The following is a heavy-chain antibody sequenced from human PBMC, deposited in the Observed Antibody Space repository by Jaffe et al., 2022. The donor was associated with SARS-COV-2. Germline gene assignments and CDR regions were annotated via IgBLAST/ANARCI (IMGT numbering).Heavy chain of an antibody. CDR1: GFTFSSYA. CDR2: ISGSGGST. V-gene: IGHV3-23*01. D-gene: IGHD2-21*02. Sequence: EVQLLESGGGLVQPGGSLRLSCAASGFTFSSYAMSWVRQAPGKGLEWVSAISGSGGSTYYADSVKGRFTISRDNSKNTLYLQMNSLRAEDTAVYYCAKDQVCGGDCYPDWYFDLWGRGTLVTVSS. CDR3: AKDQVCGGDCYPDWYFDL. J-gene: IGHJ2*01.